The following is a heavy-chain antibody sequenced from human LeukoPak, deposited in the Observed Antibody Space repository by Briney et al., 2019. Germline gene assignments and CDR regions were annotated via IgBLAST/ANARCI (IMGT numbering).Heavy chain of an antibody. CDR1: GYTFTSYG. D-gene: IGHD3-10*01. J-gene: IGHJ6*02. V-gene: IGHV1-2*02. Sequence: GASVKVSCKASGYTFTSYGISWVRQAPGQGLEWMGWITPNSGGTNYAQKFQGRVTMTRDTSISTAYMELRRLRSDDTAVYYCASGITMVRENYFYYYYGMDVWGQGTTVTVSS. CDR2: ITPNSGGT. CDR3: ASGITMVRENYFYYYYGMDV.